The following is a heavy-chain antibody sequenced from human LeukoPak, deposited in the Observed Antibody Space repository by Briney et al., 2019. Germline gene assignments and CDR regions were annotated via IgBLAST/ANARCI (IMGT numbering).Heavy chain of an antibody. Sequence: PSQTLSLTCAVSGGSISSGGYSWSWIRQPPGKGLEWIGSIYYSGSTYYNPSLKSRVTISVDTSKNQFSLKLSSVTAADTAVYYCARHGLDIVVVVAPFDYWGQGTLVTVSS. CDR3: ARHGLDIVVVVAPFDY. CDR2: IYYSGST. J-gene: IGHJ4*02. D-gene: IGHD2-15*01. V-gene: IGHV4-30-2*03. CDR1: GGSISSGGYS.